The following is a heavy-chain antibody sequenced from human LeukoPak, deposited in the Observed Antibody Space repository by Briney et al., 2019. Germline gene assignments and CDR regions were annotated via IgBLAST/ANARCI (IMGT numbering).Heavy chain of an antibody. D-gene: IGHD5-24*01. CDR3: ARLLRRDGYNLAFPDY. J-gene: IGHJ4*02. CDR1: GYSFTSYW. Sequence: GESLKISCKGSGYSFTSYWIGWVRQMPGKGLEWMGIIYPGDSDTRYSPSFQGQVTISADKSISTAYLQCSSLKASDTAMYYCARLLRRDGYNLAFPDYWGQGTLVTVSS. V-gene: IGHV5-51*01. CDR2: IYPGDSDT.